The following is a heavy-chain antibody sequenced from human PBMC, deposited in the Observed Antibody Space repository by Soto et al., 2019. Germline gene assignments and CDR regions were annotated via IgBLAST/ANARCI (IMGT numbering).Heavy chain of an antibody. Sequence: QVQLQESGPGLVKPSQTLSLTCTVSGGSISSGGYYWSWIRQHPGKGLEWIGYIYYSGSTYYNPSLKSRVTISVDTSKNQLSLKLSSVTAADTAVYYCARDSVLLWFGDVYYYYGMDVWGQGTTVTVSS. J-gene: IGHJ6*02. CDR2: IYYSGST. CDR1: GGSISSGGYY. D-gene: IGHD3-10*01. CDR3: ARDSVLLWFGDVYYYYGMDV. V-gene: IGHV4-31*03.